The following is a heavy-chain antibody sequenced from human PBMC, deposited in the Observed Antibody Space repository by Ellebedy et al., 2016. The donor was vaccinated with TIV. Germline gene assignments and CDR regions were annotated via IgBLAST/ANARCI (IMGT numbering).Heavy chain of an antibody. D-gene: IGHD1-14*01. V-gene: IGHV4-4*07. CDR3: ARLRQSRDRSHWYFDL. J-gene: IGHJ2*01. Sequence: SETLSLTXTVSGGSFSSYYWSWIRQAAGKGLEWIGRSFMGGSTTYNPSLKNRVTMSADASTTQLSMNLSSVTAADTAVYFCARLRQSRDRSHWYFDLWGRGTLVTVSS. CDR1: GGSFSSYY. CDR2: SFMGGST.